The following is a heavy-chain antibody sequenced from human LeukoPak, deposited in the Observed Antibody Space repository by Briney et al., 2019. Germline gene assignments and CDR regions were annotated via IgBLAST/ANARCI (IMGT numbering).Heavy chain of an antibody. D-gene: IGHD3-10*01. CDR3: ARIAVVRGVTGLDY. CDR2: IDWDDDK. V-gene: IGHV2-70*11. Sequence: SGPTLVNPTQTLTLTCTFSGFSLSTSGMCVSWIRQPPGKALEWLARIDWDDDKYYSTSLKTRLTISKDTSKNQVVLTMTNMDPVDTATYYCARIAVVRGVTGLDYWGQGTLVTVSS. J-gene: IGHJ4*02. CDR1: GFSLSTSGMC.